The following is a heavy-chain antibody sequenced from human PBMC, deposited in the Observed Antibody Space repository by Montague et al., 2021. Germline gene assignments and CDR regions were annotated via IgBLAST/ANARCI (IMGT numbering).Heavy chain of an antibody. CDR3: ARSGGYCSGGRCDPFDY. CDR2: IYDSGST. Sequence: TLSLTCSVPGGSISSGCFYWSWICQHPGKGPEWIGSIYDSGSTNYNPSLKSRLTLSRDTSKNQVSLRLTSVTAAETAVYYCARSGGYCSGGRCDPFDYWGQEPLVTVSS. V-gene: IGHV4-31*03. D-gene: IGHD2-15*01. J-gene: IGHJ4*02. CDR1: GGSISSGCFY.